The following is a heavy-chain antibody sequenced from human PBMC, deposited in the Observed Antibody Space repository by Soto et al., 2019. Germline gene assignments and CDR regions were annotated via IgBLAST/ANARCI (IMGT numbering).Heavy chain of an antibody. V-gene: IGHV3-30-3*01. J-gene: IGHJ6*02. CDR3: AREPASGSSYNPLIKYYYGMDV. CDR2: ISYDGSNK. D-gene: IGHD3-10*01. CDR1: GFTFSSYA. Sequence: PGGSLRLSCAASGFTFSSYAMHWVRQAPGKGLEWVAVISYDGSNKYYADSVKGRFTISRDNSKNTLYLQMNSLRAEDTAVYYCAREPASGSSYNPLIKYYYGMDVWGQGTTVTVSS.